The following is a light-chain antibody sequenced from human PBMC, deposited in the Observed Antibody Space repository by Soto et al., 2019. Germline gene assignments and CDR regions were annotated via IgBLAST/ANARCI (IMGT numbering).Light chain of an antibody. J-gene: IGLJ1*01. CDR3: CSYAGSYTYV. Sequence: QSALTQPRSVSGSPGQSVTIPCTGTTSDVGGYNYVSWYQHHPGKAPKLMIYDVNKRPSGVPDRFSGSKSGNTASLTISGLQAEDESDYYCCSYAGSYTYVFGTGTKVTVL. V-gene: IGLV2-11*01. CDR1: TSDVGGYNY. CDR2: DVN.